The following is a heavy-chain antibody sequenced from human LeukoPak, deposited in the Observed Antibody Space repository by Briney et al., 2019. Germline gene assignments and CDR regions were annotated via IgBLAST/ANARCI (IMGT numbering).Heavy chain of an antibody. CDR2: MFYNGAT. CDR1: GGSISSSDYY. V-gene: IGHV4-39*07. J-gene: IGHJ4*02. CDR3: AREARFALPVVGSGDY. Sequence: SETLSLTCRVCGGSISSSDYYWGWIRQPPGKGLEWIGTMFYNGATKSNPSLSSRITMSIDTSKNQFSLKLPSVTAADTAVYYCAREARFALPVVGSGDYWGQGTLVTVSS. D-gene: IGHD6-19*01.